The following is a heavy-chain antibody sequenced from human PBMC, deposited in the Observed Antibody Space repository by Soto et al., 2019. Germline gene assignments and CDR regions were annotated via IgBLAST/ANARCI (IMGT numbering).Heavy chain of an antibody. CDR1: GGSISCGGYS. CDR3: ASSYYDSSGSALRD. J-gene: IGHJ1*01. CDR2: IYNSGST. V-gene: IGHV4-30-2*01. D-gene: IGHD3-22*01. Sequence: QLQLQESGSGLVKPSQTLSLTCAVSGGSISCGGYSWSWIRQPLGKGLEWIGYIYNSGSTYYNPSLKSRVTISVDRSKNQFSLKLSSVTAADTAVYYCASSYYDSSGSALRDWGQCTLVTVSS.